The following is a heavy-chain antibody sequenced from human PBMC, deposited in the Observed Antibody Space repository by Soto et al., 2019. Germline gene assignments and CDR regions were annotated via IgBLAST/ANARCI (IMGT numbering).Heavy chain of an antibody. CDR2: IIPIFGTA. J-gene: IGHJ4*02. V-gene: IGHV1-69*13. CDR3: ARKSGGRDGYDY. D-gene: IGHD2-15*01. CDR1: GGTFSSYA. Sequence: ASVKVSCKASGGTFSSYAISWVRQAPGQGLEWMGGIIPIFGTANYAQKFQGRVTITADESTSTAYMELSSLRSEDTAVYYCARKSGGRDGYDYWGQGTLVTVSS.